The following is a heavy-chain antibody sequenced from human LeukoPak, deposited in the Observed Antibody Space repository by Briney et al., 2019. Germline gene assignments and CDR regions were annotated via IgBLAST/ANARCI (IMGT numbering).Heavy chain of an antibody. V-gene: IGHV6-1*01. CDR2: TYYRSNWYN. Sequence: SQTLSLTCAISGDSVSSNSAAWNWIRQSPSRGLEWLGRTYYRSNWYNDYALSVKSRITISADTSKNQFSLQLNSVTPEDTAVYYCARVGEMATIVFDYWGQGTLVTVSS. CDR1: GDSVSSNSAA. J-gene: IGHJ4*02. CDR3: ARVGEMATIVFDY. D-gene: IGHD5-24*01.